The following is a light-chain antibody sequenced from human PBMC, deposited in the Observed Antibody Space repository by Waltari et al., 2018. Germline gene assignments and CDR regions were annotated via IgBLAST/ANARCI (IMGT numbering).Light chain of an antibody. V-gene: IGLV4-69*01. CDR1: SGHSTNV. Sequence: QLVLTQSPSASASLGASVKLTCTLSSGHSTNVIAWLQKRPDKGQRFVMKVNSDGSHNKGDEIPDRFSGSSSGAERYLTISSLQSEDEADYYCQTGGHGTWVFGGGTKLTVL. CDR3: QTGGHGTWV. J-gene: IGLJ3*02. CDR2: VNSDGSH.